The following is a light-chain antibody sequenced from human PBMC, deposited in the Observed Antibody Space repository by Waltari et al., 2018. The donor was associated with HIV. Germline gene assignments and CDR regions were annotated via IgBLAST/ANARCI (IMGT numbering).Light chain of an antibody. V-gene: IGLV2-14*01. Sequence: QSALTQPASVSGSPGQSITVSCTGTSSDIGAYDFVSWYQQTPGTAPNLVIYEVSNRPSGISYRVSGSKSGNTASLTISGLQTEDEADYYCSSFTTSNSLLFGGGTKVTVL. CDR1: SSDIGAYDF. J-gene: IGLJ2*01. CDR3: SSFTTSNSLL. CDR2: EVS.